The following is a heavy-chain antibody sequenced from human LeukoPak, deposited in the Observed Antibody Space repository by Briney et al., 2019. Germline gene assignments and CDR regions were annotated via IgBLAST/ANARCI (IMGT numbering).Heavy chain of an antibody. Sequence: GSLRLSCAASGFTFSSYSMNWVRPAPGKGLEWVSSISSSSSYIYYADSVKGRFTISRDNAKNSLDLQMNSLRAEDTAVYYCARVAPNYGGNSWFDYWGQGTLVTVSS. CDR1: GFTFSSYS. V-gene: IGHV3-21*01. CDR3: ARVAPNYGGNSWFDY. D-gene: IGHD4-23*01. J-gene: IGHJ4*02. CDR2: ISSSSSYI.